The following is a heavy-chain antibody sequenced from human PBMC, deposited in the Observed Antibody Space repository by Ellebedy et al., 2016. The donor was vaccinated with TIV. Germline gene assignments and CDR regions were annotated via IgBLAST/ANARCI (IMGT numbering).Heavy chain of an antibody. Sequence: GSLRLXXTVSGGSISSSSYYWGWIRQPPGKGLEWIGSIYYSGSTYYNPSLKSRVTISVDTSKNQFSLKLSSVTAADTAVYYCASAVLGLRYFDWLLKNHFDYWGQGTLVTVSS. V-gene: IGHV4-39*01. D-gene: IGHD3-9*01. J-gene: IGHJ4*02. CDR2: IYYSGST. CDR1: GGSISSSSYY. CDR3: ASAVLGLRYFDWLLKNHFDY.